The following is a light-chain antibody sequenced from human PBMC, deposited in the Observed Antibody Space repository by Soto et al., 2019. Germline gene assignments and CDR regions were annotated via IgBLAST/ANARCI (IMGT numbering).Light chain of an antibody. V-gene: IGKV3-20*01. CDR3: QQYGSLPRT. J-gene: IGKJ1*01. CDR2: GAS. CDR1: QTVSRNY. Sequence: EIVLTQSAGSLSLSPVEIATLSFRASQTVSRNYLAWYQQKPGQAPRLLIYGASSRATGIPDRFSGSGSGTDLTLTISRLEPEDFAVYYCQQYGSLPRTFGQGTKVDIK.